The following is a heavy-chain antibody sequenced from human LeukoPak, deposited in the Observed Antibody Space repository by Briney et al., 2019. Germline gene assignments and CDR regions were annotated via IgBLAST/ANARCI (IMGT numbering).Heavy chain of an antibody. V-gene: IGHV3-74*01. CDR2: INTDGSST. D-gene: IGHD1-26*01. CDR1: GFTFTSYW. J-gene: IGHJ4*02. Sequence: GGSLRLSCVASGFTFTSYWMHWVRQVPGKGLVWVSRINTDGSSTSYADSVKGRFTIYRDNAKNTLYLQVDSLRTDDTGVYYCATPWSFWGQGILVTVSS. CDR3: ATPWSF.